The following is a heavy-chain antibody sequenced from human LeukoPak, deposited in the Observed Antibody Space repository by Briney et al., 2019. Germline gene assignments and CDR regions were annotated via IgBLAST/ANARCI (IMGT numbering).Heavy chain of an antibody. D-gene: IGHD6-19*01. V-gene: IGHV4-39*07. CDR3: AIQYSSGPFNFDY. Sequence: SETLSLTCTVSGGSISSSSYYWGWIRQPPGKGLEWIGSIYYSGSTYYNPSLKSRVTISVDTSKNQFSLKLSSVTAADTAVYYCAIQYSSGPFNFDYWGQGTLVTVSS. CDR1: GGSISSSSYY. CDR2: IYYSGST. J-gene: IGHJ4*02.